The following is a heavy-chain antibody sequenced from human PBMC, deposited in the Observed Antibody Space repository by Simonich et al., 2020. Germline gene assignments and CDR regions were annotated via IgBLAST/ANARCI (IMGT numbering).Heavy chain of an antibody. Sequence: QLQLVHAGAEVKKPGASVKVSCKASGYAFTGYYMHWVRQAPGQGLEWVGWNNPNSGGTNYAQKCQGMVTMTRDTSISTAYMERSRLRSDDTAVYYCARVRFEAFDIWGQGTMVTVSS. CDR3: ARVRFEAFDI. J-gene: IGHJ3*02. V-gene: IGHV1-2*02. CDR2: NNPNSGGT. CDR1: GYAFTGYY.